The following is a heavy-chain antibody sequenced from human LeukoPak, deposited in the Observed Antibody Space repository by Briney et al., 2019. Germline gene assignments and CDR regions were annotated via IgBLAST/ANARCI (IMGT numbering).Heavy chain of an antibody. J-gene: IGHJ4*02. D-gene: IGHD2-2*01. V-gene: IGHV1-2*02. CDR2: INPNSGGT. CDR3: ARGGFCGSTSCYLFDY. Sequence: ASVKVSCKASGYTFTDYYMHWVRQAPGQGLEWMGWINPNSGGTDYAQKFQGRVTMTRDTSISTAYMELSRLRSDDTVVYYCARGGFCGSTSCYLFDYWGQGTLVTVSS. CDR1: GYTFTDYY.